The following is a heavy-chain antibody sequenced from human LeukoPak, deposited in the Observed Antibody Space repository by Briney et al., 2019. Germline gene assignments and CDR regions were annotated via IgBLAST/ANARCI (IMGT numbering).Heavy chain of an antibody. D-gene: IGHD1-1*01. CDR1: GFTFGDYT. CDR2: ISWDGGKT. CDR3: TTGMFDF. J-gene: IGHJ4*02. V-gene: IGHV3-43*01. Sequence: GGSLRLSCAASGFTFGDYTMHWVRQVPGKGLEWLSLISWDGGKTNYGNSVKGRFTVSRDNSKNSLFLQMNSLKIDDSGYYYCTTGMFDFWGQGTLVTVSS.